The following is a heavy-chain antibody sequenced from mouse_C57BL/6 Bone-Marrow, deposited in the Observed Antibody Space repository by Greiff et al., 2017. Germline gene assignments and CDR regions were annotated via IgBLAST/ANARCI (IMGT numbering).Heavy chain of an antibody. J-gene: IGHJ2*01. CDR2: INPNNGGT. CDR3: AREATTVVAGNYFDY. V-gene: IGHV1-22*01. CDR1: GYTFTDYN. Sequence: VQLKESGPELVKPGASVKMSCKASGYTFTDYNMHWVKQSHGKSLEWIGYINPNNGGTSYNQKFKGKATLTVNKSSSTAYMELRSLTSEDSAVYYCAREATTVVAGNYFDYWGQGTTLTVSS. D-gene: IGHD1-1*01.